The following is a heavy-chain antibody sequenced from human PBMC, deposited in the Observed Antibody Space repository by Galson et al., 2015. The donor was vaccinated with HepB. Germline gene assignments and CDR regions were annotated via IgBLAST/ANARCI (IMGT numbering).Heavy chain of an antibody. CDR3: ARGVVGATSYHPRFDY. CDR2: IIPIFGIA. Sequence: SVKVSCKASGGTFSSYAISWVRQAPGQGLEWMGGIIPIFGIANYAQKFQGRVTITADESTSTAYMELSSLRSEDTAVYYCARGVVGATSYHPRFDYWGQGTLVTVSS. J-gene: IGHJ4*02. V-gene: IGHV1-69*13. CDR1: GGTFSSYA. D-gene: IGHD1-26*01.